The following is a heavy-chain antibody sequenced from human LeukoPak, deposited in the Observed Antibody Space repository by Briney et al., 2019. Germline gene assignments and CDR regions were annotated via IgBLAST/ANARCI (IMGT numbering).Heavy chain of an antibody. CDR1: GGSISSYY. J-gene: IGHJ4*02. V-gene: IGHV4-4*07. Sequence: SETLSLTCSVSGGSISSYYWSWIRQPAGKGLEWIGRIFASGNINYNPSLKSRVTMSLDTSKNQFSLKLSSVTAADTAVYYCARVRSRLMGLDFDYWGQGTLVTVSS. D-gene: IGHD4-17*01. CDR3: ARVRSRLMGLDFDY. CDR2: IFASGNI.